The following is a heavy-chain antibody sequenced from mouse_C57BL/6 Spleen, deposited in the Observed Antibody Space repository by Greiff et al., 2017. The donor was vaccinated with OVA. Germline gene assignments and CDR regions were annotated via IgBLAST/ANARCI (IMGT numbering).Heavy chain of an antibody. Sequence: VKLVESGPGLVAPSQSLSITCTVSGFSLTSYGVHWVRQPPGKGLEWLVVIWSDGSTTYNSALKSRLSISKDNSKSQVFLKMNSLQSDDTAMYYCARSYDGYFYWYFDVWGTGTTVTVSS. CDR3: ARSYDGYFYWYFDV. CDR1: GFSLTSYG. J-gene: IGHJ1*03. V-gene: IGHV2-6*03. CDR2: IWSDGST. D-gene: IGHD2-3*01.